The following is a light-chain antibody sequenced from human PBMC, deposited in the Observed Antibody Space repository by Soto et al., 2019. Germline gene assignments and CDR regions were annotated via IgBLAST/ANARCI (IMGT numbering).Light chain of an antibody. V-gene: IGKV1-39*01. CDR1: QSISSY. J-gene: IGKJ4*01. CDR3: QQSSSTPQT. Sequence: IHMTQSPSSLSASVGDRVTITCRASQSISSYLHWYQQKPGKAPKLLINVASTLQSGVPSRFSGSGSGTDFTLAITSLQPEDFATYYCQQSSSTPQTFGGGTKLDIK. CDR2: VAS.